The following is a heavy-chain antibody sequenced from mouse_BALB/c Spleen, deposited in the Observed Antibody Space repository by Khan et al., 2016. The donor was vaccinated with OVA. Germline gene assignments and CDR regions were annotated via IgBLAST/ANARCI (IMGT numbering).Heavy chain of an antibody. J-gene: IGHJ4*01. Sequence: EVQLVESGPGLVKPSQSLSLTCTVTGYSITSDYAWNWIRQFPGNKLEWMGYISYSGSNNYNPALKSRISITRDTSKNQFFLQLNSVTTEDTATCYCARDGSRYNYAMDYWGQGTSVTVSA. V-gene: IGHV3-2*02. CDR1: GYSITSDYA. D-gene: IGHD2-3*01. CDR3: ARDGSRYNYAMDY. CDR2: ISYSGSN.